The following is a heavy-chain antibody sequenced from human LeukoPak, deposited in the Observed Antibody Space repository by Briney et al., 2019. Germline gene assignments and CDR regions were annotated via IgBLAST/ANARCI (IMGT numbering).Heavy chain of an antibody. J-gene: IGHJ6*03. V-gene: IGHV1-8*03. D-gene: IGHD6-6*01. CDR2: MNPNSGNT. CDR3: ARGLRQLVLFYSSYSMDV. Sequence: ASVKVSCKASGYSFTNYDINWVRQAPGQGLEWMGWMNPNSGNTGYSQQFQGRIIITGDTSTSTAYMELTSLRSDDTAVYYCARGLRQLVLFYSSYSMDVWGEGTTVTVSS. CDR1: GYSFTNYD.